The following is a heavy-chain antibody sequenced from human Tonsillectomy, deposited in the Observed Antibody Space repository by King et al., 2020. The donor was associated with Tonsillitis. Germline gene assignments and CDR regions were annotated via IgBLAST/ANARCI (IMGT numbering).Heavy chain of an antibody. CDR3: TSGARAGGGSGYYFDY. CDR2: IRSKAYGGTT. D-gene: IGHD3-10*01. V-gene: IGHV3-49*03. CDR1: GFTFGDYA. J-gene: IGHJ4*02. Sequence: VQLVESGGGLVQPGRSLRLSCTASGFTFGDYAMSWFRQAPGKGLEWVGFIRSKAYGGTTEYAASVKGRFTISRDDSKSIAYLQMNSLKTEDTAVYYCTSGARAGGGSGYYFDYWGQGTLVTVSS.